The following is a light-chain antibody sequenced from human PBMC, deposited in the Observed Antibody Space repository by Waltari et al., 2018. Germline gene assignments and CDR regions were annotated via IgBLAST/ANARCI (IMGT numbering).Light chain of an antibody. J-gene: IGKJ4*01. V-gene: IGKV3-11*01. CDR2: DAS. Sequence: EIVLTQSPAILSFSPGERATLSCSASQSVGTYLPWYQQRPGQSPRLLIYDASYRATGIPARFSGSGSETDFTLTISGLEPEDLAVYYCEQRRNWLLTFGGGTRVQ. CDR3: EQRRNWLLT. CDR1: QSVGTY.